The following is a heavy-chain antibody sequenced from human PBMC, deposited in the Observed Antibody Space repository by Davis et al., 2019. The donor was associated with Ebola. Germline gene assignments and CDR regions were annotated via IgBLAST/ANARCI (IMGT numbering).Heavy chain of an antibody. J-gene: IGHJ4*02. Sequence: PGGSLRLSCAASGFTFSSYSMNWVRQAPGKGLEWVSSISSSSSYIYYADSVKGRFTISRDNAKNSLYLQMNSLRAEDTAVYYCARDPRGSTSFDYWGQGTLVTVSS. D-gene: IGHD2-2*01. CDR1: GFTFSSYS. V-gene: IGHV3-21*01. CDR2: ISSSSSYI. CDR3: ARDPRGSTSFDY.